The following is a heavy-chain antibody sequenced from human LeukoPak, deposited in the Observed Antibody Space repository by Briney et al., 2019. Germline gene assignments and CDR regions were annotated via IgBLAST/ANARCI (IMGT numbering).Heavy chain of an antibody. D-gene: IGHD3-10*01. V-gene: IGHV3-11*04. CDR1: GFTFSDYY. CDR2: ISSSDSTI. CDR3: ARLLMVRGVISHMDV. J-gene: IGHJ6*03. Sequence: GGSLRLSCAASGFTFSDYYMSWIRQAPGKGLESVSYISSSDSTIYYADSVKGRFTISRDNAKNSLYLQMNSLRAEDTAVYYCARLLMVRGVISHMDVWGKGTTVTVSS.